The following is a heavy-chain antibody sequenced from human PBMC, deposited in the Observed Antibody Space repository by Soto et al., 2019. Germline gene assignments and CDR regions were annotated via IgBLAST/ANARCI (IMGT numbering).Heavy chain of an antibody. V-gene: IGHV5-51*01. CDR1: GYSFTSYW. J-gene: IGHJ4*02. CDR3: ARTVYDFWSGYPLFYFDY. CDR2: IYPGDSDT. Sequence: GESLKISCKGSGYSFTSYWIGWVRQMPGKGLEWMGIIYPGDSDTRYSPSFQGQVTISADKSISTAYLQWSSLKASDTAMYYCARTVYDFWSGYPLFYFDYWGQGTLVTVSS. D-gene: IGHD3-3*01.